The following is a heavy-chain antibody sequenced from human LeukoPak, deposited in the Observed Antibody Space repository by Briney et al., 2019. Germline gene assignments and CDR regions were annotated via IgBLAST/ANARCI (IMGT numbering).Heavy chain of an antibody. CDR3: ARGGEYCSSTSCPTGPANWFDP. CDR1: GYTFTSYD. D-gene: IGHD2-2*01. J-gene: IGHJ5*02. Sequence: ASVKVSCKASGYTFTSYDITWVRQATGQGLEWMGWMNPNSGNAGYAQKFQGRVTMTRNTSISTAYMELSSLRSEDTAVYYCARGGEYCSSTSCPTGPANWFDPWGQGTLVTVSS. CDR2: MNPNSGNA. V-gene: IGHV1-8*01.